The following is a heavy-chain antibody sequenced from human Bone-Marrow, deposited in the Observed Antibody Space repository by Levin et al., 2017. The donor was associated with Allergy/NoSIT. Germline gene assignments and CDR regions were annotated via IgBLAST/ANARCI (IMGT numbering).Heavy chain of an antibody. D-gene: IGHD4-11*01. Sequence: PGGSLRLSCAASGFTFSDYWMHWVRQAPGKGLVWVSRINSDGTNTYYADSVKGRFTISRDNAKNTVYLQIDTVRAEDTAVYYCSRVGKDENVDYSGDYWGQGTLVTVSS. V-gene: IGHV3-74*01. CDR2: INSDGTNT. J-gene: IGHJ4*02. CDR3: SRVGKDENVDYSGDY. CDR1: GFTFSDYW.